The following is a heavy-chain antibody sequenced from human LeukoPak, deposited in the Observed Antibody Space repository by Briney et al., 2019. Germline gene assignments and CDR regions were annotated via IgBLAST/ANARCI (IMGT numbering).Heavy chain of an antibody. Sequence: ASVKVSCKASGYTFTSYDINWVRQATGQGLEWMGWMNPNSGNTGYAQKFQGRVTMTRNTSISTAYMELSSLRSEDTAVYYCARGGSSWPPWDFDYWGQGTLVTVSS. V-gene: IGHV1-8*01. CDR1: GYTFTSYD. J-gene: IGHJ4*02. CDR3: ARGGSSWPPWDFDY. CDR2: MNPNSGNT. D-gene: IGHD6-13*01.